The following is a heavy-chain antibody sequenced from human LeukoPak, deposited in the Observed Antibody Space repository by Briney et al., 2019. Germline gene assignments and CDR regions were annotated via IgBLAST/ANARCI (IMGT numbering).Heavy chain of an antibody. Sequence: ASVKVSCKASGYTFTGYYIHWVRQAPGQGLEWMGWINPNSYSRKYAQKFQGRVTMTRDTSISTAYMELRRLTADDTAVYYCARGRGPYYCVMDVWGQGTTVTLSS. CDR3: ARGRGPYYCVMDV. V-gene: IGHV1-2*02. CDR1: GYTFTGYY. J-gene: IGHJ6*02. CDR2: INPNSYSR. D-gene: IGHD3-10*01.